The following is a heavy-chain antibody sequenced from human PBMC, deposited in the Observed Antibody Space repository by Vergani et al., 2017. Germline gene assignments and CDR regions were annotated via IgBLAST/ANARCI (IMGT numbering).Heavy chain of an antibody. CDR3: ARGRSVLRYFDWSSRYYYMDV. J-gene: IGHJ6*03. CDR2: INPNSGGT. Sequence: QVQLVQSGAEVKKPGASVKVSCKASGYTFTGYYMHWVRQAPGQGLEWMGWINPNSGGTNYAQKFQGRVTMTRDTSISTAYMELSRLRSDDTAVYYCARGRSVLRYFDWSSRYYYMDVWGKGTTVTVSS. CDR1: GYTFTGYY. D-gene: IGHD3-9*01. V-gene: IGHV1-2*02.